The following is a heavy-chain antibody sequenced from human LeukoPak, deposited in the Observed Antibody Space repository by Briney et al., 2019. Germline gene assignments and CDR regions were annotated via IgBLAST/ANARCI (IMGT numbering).Heavy chain of an antibody. J-gene: IGHJ4*02. V-gene: IGHV3-23*01. D-gene: IGHD3-9*01. Sequence: PGGSLRLSCAASGFTFTYAMSWVRQAPGKGLEWVSAISGSGGSTYYADSVKGRFTISRDNSKNTLYLQMNSLRAEDTAVYYCAKDPAITIFWPFDYWGQGTLVTVSS. CDR1: GFTFTYA. CDR3: AKDPAITIFWPFDY. CDR2: ISGSGGST.